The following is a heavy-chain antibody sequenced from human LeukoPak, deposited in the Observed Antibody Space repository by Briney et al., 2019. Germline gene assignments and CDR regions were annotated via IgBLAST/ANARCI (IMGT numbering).Heavy chain of an antibody. CDR3: AKDNYYDFWTGYLRGSYFDY. V-gene: IGHV3-23*01. CDR1: GFTFRSYA. CDR2: ISGSGGST. Sequence: GSLRRSCAASGFTFRSYAMSWVRQAPGKGLEWVSAISGSGGSTYYADSVKGRFTISRDNSKNTLYLLMNSLRAEDTAVYYCAKDNYYDFWTGYLRGSYFDYWGQGTLVIVSS. J-gene: IGHJ4*02. D-gene: IGHD3-3*01.